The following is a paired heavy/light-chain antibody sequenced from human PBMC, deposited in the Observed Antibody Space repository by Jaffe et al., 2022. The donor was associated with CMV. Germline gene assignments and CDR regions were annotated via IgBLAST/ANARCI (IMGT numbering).Light chain of an antibody. Sequence: EIVLTQSPGTLSLSPGERATLSCRASQSVSSSYLAWYQQKPGQAPRLLIYGASSRATGIPDRFSGSGSGTDFTLTISRLEPEDFAVYYCQQYGSSPNTFGQGTKLEIK. J-gene: IGKJ2*01. V-gene: IGKV3-20*01. CDR1: QSVSSSY. CDR3: QQYGSSPNT. CDR2: GAS.
Heavy chain of an antibody. CDR3: AKAGVPLGPYCSSTSCYSNWFDP. D-gene: IGHD2-2*02. J-gene: IGHJ5*02. V-gene: IGHV3-23*01. CDR2: ISGSGGST. CDR1: GFTFSSYA. Sequence: EVQLLESGGGLVQPGGSLRLSCAASGFTFSSYAMSWVRQAPGKGLEWVSAISGSGGSTYYADSVKGRFTISRDNSKNTLYLQMNSLRAEDTAVYYCAKAGVPLGPYCSSTSCYSNWFDPWGQGTLVTVSS.